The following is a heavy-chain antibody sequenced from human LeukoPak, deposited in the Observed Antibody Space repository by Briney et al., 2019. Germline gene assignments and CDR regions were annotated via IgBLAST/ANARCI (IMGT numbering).Heavy chain of an antibody. CDR3: AKGPLRGTAAAIDY. Sequence: GKSLRLSCAASGFTFNNYGMHRVRQAPGKGLEWVAVISYDGRNKHYPDSVKGRFTISRDISTDTLWLQMDSLRTEDTAVYYCAKGPLRGTAAAIDYWGQGTLVTVSS. J-gene: IGHJ4*02. CDR2: ISYDGRNK. D-gene: IGHD2-2*01. V-gene: IGHV3-30*18. CDR1: GFTFNNYG.